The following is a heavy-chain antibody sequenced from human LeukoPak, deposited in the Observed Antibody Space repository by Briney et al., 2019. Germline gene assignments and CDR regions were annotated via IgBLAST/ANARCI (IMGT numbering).Heavy chain of an antibody. D-gene: IGHD3-3*01. J-gene: IGHJ6*02. V-gene: IGHV3-30-3*01. CDR3: ARDGNYDFWSGYRPRLLYGMDV. CDR1: GFTFRSCA. CDR2: ISYDGSNK. Sequence: GGSLRLSCAASGFTFRSCAMHWVRQAPGKGLEWLAVISYDGSNKYYADSVKGRFTISRDNSKNTLYLQMNSLRAEDTAVYYCARDGNYDFWSGYRPRLLYGMDVWGQGTTVTVSS.